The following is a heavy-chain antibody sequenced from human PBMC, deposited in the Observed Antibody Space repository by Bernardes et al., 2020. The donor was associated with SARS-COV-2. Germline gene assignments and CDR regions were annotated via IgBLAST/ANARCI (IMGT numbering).Heavy chain of an antibody. CDR3: AKDGPYSGFDYYFDY. Sequence: GGSLRLSCTASGFTFSSYAMSWVRQAPGKGLEWVSAIRGSGGSTYYADSVKGRFTISRDNSKNTLYLQMNSLRAEDTAVYYCAKDGPYSGFDYYFDYWGQGTLVTVSS. D-gene: IGHD5-12*01. CDR2: IRGSGGST. J-gene: IGHJ4*02. CDR1: GFTFSSYA. V-gene: IGHV3-23*01.